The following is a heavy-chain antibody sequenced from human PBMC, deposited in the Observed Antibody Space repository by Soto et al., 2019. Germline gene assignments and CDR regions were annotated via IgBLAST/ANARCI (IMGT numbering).Heavy chain of an antibody. D-gene: IGHD4-17*01. CDR2: ISYDGSNK. CDR3: AKEGAYGDYANYYGMDV. V-gene: IGHV3-30*18. CDR1: GFTFSSYG. J-gene: IGHJ6*02. Sequence: RLSCAASGFTFSSYGMHWVRQAPGKGLEWVAVISYDGSNKYYADSVKGRFTISRDNSKNTLYLQMNSLRAEDTAVYYCAKEGAYGDYANYYGMDVWGQGTTVTVSS.